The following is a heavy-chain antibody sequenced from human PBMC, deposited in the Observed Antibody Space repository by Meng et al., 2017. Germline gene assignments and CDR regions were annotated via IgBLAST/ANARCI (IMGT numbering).Heavy chain of an antibody. Sequence: GESLKISCAASGFTFSSYAMHWVRQAPGKGLEWVAVISYDGSNKYYADSVKGRFTISRDNSKNTLYLQMNSLRAEDTAVYYCARAYYYYGSGSYRYPLVFGGWGQGRLVTVSS. J-gene: IGHJ4*02. D-gene: IGHD3-10*01. CDR3: ARAYYYYGSGSYRYPLVFGG. V-gene: IGHV3-30*04. CDR2: ISYDGSNK. CDR1: GFTFSSYA.